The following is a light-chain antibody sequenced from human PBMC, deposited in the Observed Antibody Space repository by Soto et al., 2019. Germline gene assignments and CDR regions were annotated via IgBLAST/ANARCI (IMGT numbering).Light chain of an antibody. V-gene: IGKV3-20*01. J-gene: IGKJ1*01. CDR2: AAS. CDR1: PTVSSSF. CDR3: KQYGNSRQP. Sequence: EIMFKQSQGTLSLTTGESATLSCRASPTVSSSFLAWYQQTPGQAPRLLIYAASSRATGIPARFSGSGSGTDFTLTISIMETEDFAVYDCKQYGNSRQPLGQGRRV.